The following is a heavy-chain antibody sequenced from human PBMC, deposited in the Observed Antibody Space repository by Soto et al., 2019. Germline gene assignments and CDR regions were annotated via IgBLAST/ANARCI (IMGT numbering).Heavy chain of an antibody. CDR2: IYYSGST. D-gene: IGHD1-1*01. J-gene: IGHJ5*02. V-gene: IGHV4-59*01. Sequence: SETLSLTCTVSGGSISSYYWSWIRQPPGKGLEWIGYIYYSGSTNYSPSLKSRVTISVDTSKNQFSLKLSSVTAADTAVYYGARGNDWFDPWGQGTLVTVSS. CDR3: ARGNDWFDP. CDR1: GGSISSYY.